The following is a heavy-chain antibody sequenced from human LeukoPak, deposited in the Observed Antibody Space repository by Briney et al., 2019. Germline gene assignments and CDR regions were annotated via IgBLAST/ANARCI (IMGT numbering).Heavy chain of an antibody. D-gene: IGHD2-15*01. CDR2: ISGDGGST. Sequence: QPGGSLRLSCAASGFTFSSYSMNWVRQAPGKGLEWVSLISGDGGSTYYADSVKGRFTISRDNSKNSLYLQMNSLRTGDTALYYCAKDPTHGGSVFDYWGQGTLVTVSS. CDR1: GFTFSSYS. CDR3: AKDPTHGGSVFDY. V-gene: IGHV3-43*02. J-gene: IGHJ4*02.